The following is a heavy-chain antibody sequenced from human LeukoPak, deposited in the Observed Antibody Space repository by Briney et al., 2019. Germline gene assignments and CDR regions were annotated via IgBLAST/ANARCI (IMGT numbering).Heavy chain of an antibody. CDR2: ISSSGSTI. CDR3: ARGRALYYYDSSGYYY. CDR1: GFTFSSYE. Sequence: GGSLRLSCAASGFTFSSYEMNCLRQAPGKGLEWVSYISSSGSTIYYADSVKGRFTISRDNAKNSLYLQMNSLRAEDTAVYYCARGRALYYYDSSGYYYWGQGTLVTVSS. V-gene: IGHV3-48*03. J-gene: IGHJ4*02. D-gene: IGHD3-22*01.